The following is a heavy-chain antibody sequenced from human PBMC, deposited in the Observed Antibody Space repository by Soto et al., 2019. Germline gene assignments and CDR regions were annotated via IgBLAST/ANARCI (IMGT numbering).Heavy chain of an antibody. D-gene: IGHD2-8*01. Sequence: GGSLRLSCAASGFTFSSYAMSWVRQAPGKGLEWVSVISGSGGSTYYADSVKGRFTISRDNSKNTLYLHMNSPRAEDTAAYYCAKDGVPYDPRDFYYFDYWGQGTLVTVSS. CDR3: AKDGVPYDPRDFYYFDY. J-gene: IGHJ4*02. V-gene: IGHV3-23*01. CDR2: ISGSGGST. CDR1: GFTFSSYA.